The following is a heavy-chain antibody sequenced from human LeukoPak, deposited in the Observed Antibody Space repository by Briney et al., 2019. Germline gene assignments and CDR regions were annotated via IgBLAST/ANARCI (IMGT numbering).Heavy chain of an antibody. V-gene: IGHV4-31*03. Sequence: SETLPLTCTVSGGSISSGGYYWSWIRQHPGKGLEWIGYIYYSGSTYYNPSLKSRVTISVDTSKNQFSLKLSSVTAADTAVYYCARVTLGPGYYTFWTSWFDPWGQGTLVTVSS. CDR2: IYYSGST. D-gene: IGHD3/OR15-3a*01. CDR1: GGSISSGGYY. J-gene: IGHJ5*02. CDR3: ARVTLGPGYYTFWTSWFDP.